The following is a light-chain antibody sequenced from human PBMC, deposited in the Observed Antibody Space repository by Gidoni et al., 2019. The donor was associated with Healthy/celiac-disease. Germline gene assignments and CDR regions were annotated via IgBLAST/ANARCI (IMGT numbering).Light chain of an antibody. CDR2: AAS. CDR1: QGISSY. CDR3: QQLNSSPWT. J-gene: IGKJ1*01. V-gene: IGKV1-9*01. Sequence: DSQMTQSPSFLSASVGDRVTITCRASQGISSYLAWYQQKPGKAPKLLIYAASPLQSGVPSRFRGSGSGTEFTLTISSLQPEYFATYYCQQLNSSPWTFGQXTKVEIK.